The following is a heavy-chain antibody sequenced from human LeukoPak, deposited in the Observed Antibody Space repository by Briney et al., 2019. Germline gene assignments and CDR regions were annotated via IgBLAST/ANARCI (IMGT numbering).Heavy chain of an antibody. J-gene: IGHJ4*02. CDR2: VRSKVYGGTA. CDR3: ATGANDYNNCAYPY. Sequence: GGSLRLSCRTSGFKLGDHAMTWVRQAPGKGLQWIGFVRSKVYGGTADYAAAVKGRFTFSRDDSLGIVYLQMSSLKTEDTAVYFCATGANDYNNCAYPYWGQGTLVTVSS. V-gene: IGHV3-49*04. D-gene: IGHD4-11*01. CDR1: GFKLGDHA.